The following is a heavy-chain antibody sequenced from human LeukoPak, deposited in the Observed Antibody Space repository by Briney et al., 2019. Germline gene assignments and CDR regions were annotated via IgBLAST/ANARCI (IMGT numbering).Heavy chain of an antibody. Sequence: GGSLRLSCAASGFTFSSYAMHWVRQAPGKGLEWVAVISYDGSNKYYADSVKGRFTISRDNSKNTLYLQMNSLRAEDTAVYYCARDPNLEYDAFDIWGQGTMATVSS. CDR3: ARDPNLEYDAFDI. D-gene: IGHD1-1*01. CDR1: GFTFSSYA. V-gene: IGHV3-30-3*01. CDR2: ISYDGSNK. J-gene: IGHJ3*02.